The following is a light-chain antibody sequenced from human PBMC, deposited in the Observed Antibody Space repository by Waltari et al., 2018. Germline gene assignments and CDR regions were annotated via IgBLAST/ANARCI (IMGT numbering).Light chain of an antibody. Sequence: QSALTQPASVSGSPGQSITISCTGTSSDVGGYNYVSWYQKHPGKAPKLLIYDVSNRPPGVSNLFSASRSGNTASLIISGLQAEDEADYYCSSYTSSTTLLLIFGGGTKLTVL. CDR3: SSYTSSTTLLLI. CDR2: DVS. CDR1: SSDVGGYNY. J-gene: IGLJ2*01. V-gene: IGLV2-14*03.